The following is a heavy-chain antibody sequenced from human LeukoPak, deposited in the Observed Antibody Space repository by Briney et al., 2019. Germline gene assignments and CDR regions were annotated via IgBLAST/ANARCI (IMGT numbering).Heavy chain of an antibody. CDR3: ARQTFGALYFDS. D-gene: IGHD3-10*01. CDR2: IYNSGST. V-gene: IGHV4-61*02. J-gene: IGHJ4*02. CDR1: GGSISRGSYY. Sequence: PSETLSLTCIVSGGSISRGSYYWSWIRQPAGKGLEWMGRIYNSGSTNYNPSLKSRVTISTDMSKNQISLKLSSVTAADTAVYYCARQTFGALYFDSWGQGTLVIDSS.